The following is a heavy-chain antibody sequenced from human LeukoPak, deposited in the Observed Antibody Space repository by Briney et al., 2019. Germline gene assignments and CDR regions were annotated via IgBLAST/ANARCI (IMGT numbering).Heavy chain of an antibody. D-gene: IGHD3-3*01. Sequence: PSETLSLTCAVSGVSISSGGYSWSWIRQPPGRGLEWIGDIYHSGSTYYNPSLKSRVTISVDRSKNQFSLKLSSVTAADTAVYYCARGGTYYDFWSGYSIWSHEGWFAPWGQGTLVTVST. J-gene: IGHJ5*02. CDR2: IYHSGST. CDR1: GVSISSGGYS. CDR3: ARGGTYYDFWSGYSIWSHEGWFAP. V-gene: IGHV4-30-2*01.